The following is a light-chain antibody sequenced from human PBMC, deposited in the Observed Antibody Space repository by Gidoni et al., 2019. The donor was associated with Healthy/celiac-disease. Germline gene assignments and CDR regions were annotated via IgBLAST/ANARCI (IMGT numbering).Light chain of an antibody. CDR2: AAS. J-gene: IGKJ1*01. V-gene: IGKV1-39*01. CDR1: QSISSY. CDR3: QQIYSTPRT. Sequence: DIQMTRSPSSLSASVGDRVTITCRASQSISSYLNWYQQKPGKAPKLLIYAASSLQSGVPSRFSGSGSGTDFTLTISSLQPEDFATYYCQQIYSTPRTFGQGTKVEIK.